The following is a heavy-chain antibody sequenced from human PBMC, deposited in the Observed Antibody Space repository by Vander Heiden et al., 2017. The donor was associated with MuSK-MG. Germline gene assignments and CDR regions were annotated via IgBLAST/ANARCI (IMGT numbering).Heavy chain of an antibody. CDR1: GGTFSSYA. CDR3: ARRRGSYYGYYFDY. D-gene: IGHD1-26*01. V-gene: IGHV1-69*01. CDR2: IIPIFGTA. J-gene: IGHJ4*02. Sequence: QVQLVQSGAEVKKPGSSVQVSCKASGGTFSSYAISWVRQAPGQGLEWMGGIIPIFGTANYAQKFQGRVTITADESTSTAYMELSSLRSEDTAVYYCARRRGSYYGYYFDYWGQGTLVTVSS.